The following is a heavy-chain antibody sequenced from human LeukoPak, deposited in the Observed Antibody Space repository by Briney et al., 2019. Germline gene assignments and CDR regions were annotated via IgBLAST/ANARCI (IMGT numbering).Heavy chain of an antibody. Sequence: ASVKVSCKASGYTFTSYDINWVRQATGQGLEWMGWINPNSGGTNYAQKFQGRVTMTRDTSISTAYMELSRLRSDDTAVYYCARNGFEIGYYYMDVGGKGTTVTVSS. D-gene: IGHD1-1*01. V-gene: IGHV1-2*02. CDR3: ARNGFEIGYYYMDV. CDR1: GYTFTSYD. J-gene: IGHJ6*03. CDR2: INPNSGGT.